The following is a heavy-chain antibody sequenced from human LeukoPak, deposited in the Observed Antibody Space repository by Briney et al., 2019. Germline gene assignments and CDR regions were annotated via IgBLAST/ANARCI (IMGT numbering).Heavy chain of an antibody. Sequence: ASVKVSCKASGYTFTGYYMHWVRQAPGQGLEWMGWINPNSGGTNYAQKFQGRVTMTRDTSISTAYMELSRLRSDDTAVYYCARVESWESITTNYLDYWGQGTLVTVSS. CDR1: GYTFTGYY. D-gene: IGHD2-2*01. CDR3: ARVESWESITTNYLDY. V-gene: IGHV1-2*02. J-gene: IGHJ4*02. CDR2: INPNSGGT.